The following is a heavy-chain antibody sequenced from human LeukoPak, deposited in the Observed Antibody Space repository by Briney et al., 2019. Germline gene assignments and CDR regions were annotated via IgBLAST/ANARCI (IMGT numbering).Heavy chain of an antibody. D-gene: IGHD2-2*01. J-gene: IGHJ5*02. CDR3: ARREDIVVVPAAIRGGWFDP. CDR2: IYHSGST. Sequence: PSETLSLTCAVSGYSISSGYYWGWIRQPPGKGLEWIGSIYHSGSTYYNPSLKSRVTISVDTSKNQFSLKLSSVTAADTAVYYCARREDIVVVPAAIRGGWFDPWGQGTLLTVSS. V-gene: IGHV4-38-2*01. CDR1: GYSISSGYY.